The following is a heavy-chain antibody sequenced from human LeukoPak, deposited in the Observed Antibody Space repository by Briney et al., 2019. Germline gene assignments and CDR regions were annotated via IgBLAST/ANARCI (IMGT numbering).Heavy chain of an antibody. D-gene: IGHD3-9*01. CDR1: GFTFSSNY. J-gene: IGHJ4*02. CDR3: ARLNYDILTGFDY. V-gene: IGHV3-7*01. CDR2: IKQDGSEK. Sequence: GGSLRLSCAASGFTFSSNYMSWVRQAPGKGLEWVANIKQDGSEKYYVDSVKGRFTIYRDNAKNSLYLQMNSLRAEDTAVYYCARLNYDILTGFDYWGQGTLVTVSS.